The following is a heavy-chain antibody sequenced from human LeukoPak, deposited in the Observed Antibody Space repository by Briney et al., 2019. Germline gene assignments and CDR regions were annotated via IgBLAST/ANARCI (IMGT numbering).Heavy chain of an antibody. Sequence: GGSLRLSCAASGFTVSSNYMSWVRQAPGKGLEWVSVIYSGGSTYYADSVKGRFTISRDNSKNTLYLQMNSLRAEDTAVYYCAKDFTYCSSTSCLEDYWGQGTLVTVSS. CDR1: GFTVSSNY. D-gene: IGHD2-2*01. J-gene: IGHJ4*02. CDR2: IYSGGST. V-gene: IGHV3-66*01. CDR3: AKDFTYCSSTSCLEDY.